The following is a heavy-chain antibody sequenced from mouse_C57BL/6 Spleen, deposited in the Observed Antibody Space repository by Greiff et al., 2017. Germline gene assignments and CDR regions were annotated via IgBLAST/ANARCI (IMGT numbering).Heavy chain of an antibody. J-gene: IGHJ4*01. CDR1: GYTFTDYY. CDR2: IYPGSGNT. V-gene: IGHV1-76*01. D-gene: IGHD1-1*01. Sequence: VQLQESGAELVRPGASVKLSCKASGYTFTDYYINWVQQRPGQGLEWIARIYPGSGNTYYNEKFKGKATLTAEKSSSTAYKQLSSLTSEDSVVYCGAGDGSSHYYAMCYWGQGASVTVAS. CDR3: AGDGSSHYYAMCY.